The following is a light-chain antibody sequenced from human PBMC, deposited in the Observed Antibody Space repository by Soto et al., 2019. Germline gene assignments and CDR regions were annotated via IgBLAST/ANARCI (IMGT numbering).Light chain of an antibody. Sequence: QSVLTQPASVSGSPGQSITISCTGTSSDIGAYNFVSWYQQHPGKAPKLMLYDVNIRPSGVSNRFSGSKSGNTASLTISGLQAEDDADYYCTSWTTITTIIFGGGTKVTVI. V-gene: IGLV2-14*03. CDR3: TSWTTITTII. CDR1: SSDIGAYNF. J-gene: IGLJ2*01. CDR2: DVN.